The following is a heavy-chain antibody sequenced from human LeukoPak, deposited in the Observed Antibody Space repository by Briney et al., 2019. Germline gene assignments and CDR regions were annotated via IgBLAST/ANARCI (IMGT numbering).Heavy chain of an antibody. CDR3: AKWESYYYGSGSYYDY. J-gene: IGHJ4*02. CDR2: ISGSGGST. V-gene: IGHV3-23*01. D-gene: IGHD3-10*01. CDR1: GFTFSSYA. Sequence: GGSLRLSCAASGFTFSSYAMSWVRQAPGKGLEWVSAISGSGGSTYYADSVKGRFTISRNNSKNTLYLQMNSLRAEDTAVYYCAKWESYYYGSGSYYDYWGQGTLVTVSS.